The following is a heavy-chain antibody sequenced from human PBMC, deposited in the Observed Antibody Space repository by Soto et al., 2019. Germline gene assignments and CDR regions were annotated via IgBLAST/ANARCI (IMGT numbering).Heavy chain of an antibody. Sequence: QVQLVQSGAEVKTPGSSVEVSCKASGGIFSSLSITWVRQVPGHGLERMGGIIPMTGTPNYAEKFQGRLNLTTDASTRKAYMVLRSLKSEDTAVYYCAHAPILPGATSWLDPWGQGSVVIVSS. CDR1: GGIFSSLS. CDR2: IIPMTGTP. J-gene: IGHJ5*02. V-gene: IGHV1-69*01. D-gene: IGHD1-1*01. CDR3: AHAPILPGATSWLDP.